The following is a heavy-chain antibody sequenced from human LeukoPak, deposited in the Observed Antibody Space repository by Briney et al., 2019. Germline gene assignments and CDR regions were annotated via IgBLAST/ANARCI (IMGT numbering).Heavy chain of an antibody. D-gene: IGHD3-10*01. CDR2: INHSGST. CDR1: GGSISGYY. J-gene: IGHJ4*02. CDR3: ARGDYGSGSFGY. Sequence: PSETLSLTCTFSGGSISGYYWSWIRQPPGKGLEWIGEINHSGSTNYNPSLKSRVTISVDTSKNQFSLKLSSVTAADTAVYYCARGDYGSGSFGYWGQGTLVTVSS. V-gene: IGHV4-34*01.